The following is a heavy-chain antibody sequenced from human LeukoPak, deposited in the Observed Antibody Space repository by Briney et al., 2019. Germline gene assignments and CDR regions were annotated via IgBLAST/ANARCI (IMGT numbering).Heavy chain of an antibody. CDR3: ARFYCSGGSCYHLDY. J-gene: IGHJ4*02. V-gene: IGHV4-34*01. CDR2: INHSGST. D-gene: IGHD2-15*01. Sequence: PSETLSLTCAVYGGSFSGYYWSWIRQPPGKGLEWIGEINHSGSTNYNPSLKSRVTISVDTSKNQFSLKLNSVTAPDTAVYYCARFYCSGGSCYHLDYWGQGTLVTVSS. CDR1: GGSFSGYY.